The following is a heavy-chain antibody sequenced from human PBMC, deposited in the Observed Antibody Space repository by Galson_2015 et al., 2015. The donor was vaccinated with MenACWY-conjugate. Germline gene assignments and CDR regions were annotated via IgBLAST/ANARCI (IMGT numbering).Heavy chain of an antibody. J-gene: IGHJ4*02. Sequence: SVKVSCKASGFTFTSSAMQWVRQARGQRLEWIGWIVVGSGNTNYAQKFQERVTITRDTSTSTAYMELSSLRSEDTAVYYCAAAHYGSGSYPSFDYWGQGTLVTVSS. D-gene: IGHD3-10*01. V-gene: IGHV1-58*02. CDR2: IVVGSGNT. CDR3: AAAHYGSGSYPSFDY. CDR1: GFTFTSSA.